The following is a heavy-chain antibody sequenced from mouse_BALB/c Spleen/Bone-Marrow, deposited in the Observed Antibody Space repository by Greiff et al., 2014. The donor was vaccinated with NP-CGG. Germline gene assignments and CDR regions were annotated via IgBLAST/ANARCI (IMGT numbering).Heavy chain of an antibody. CDR2: INPGSGGT. V-gene: IGHV1-54*01. Sequence: VQLQQSGAELVRPGTSVKVSCKASGYAFTNYLMEWVKQRPGQGLEWIGMINPGSGGTNYNEKFKGKATLTADKSSSTAYMQLSSLTSDDSAVYFCARRDGSYFDYWGQGTTLTVSS. J-gene: IGHJ2*01. D-gene: IGHD3-3*01. CDR1: GYAFTNYL. CDR3: ARRDGSYFDY.